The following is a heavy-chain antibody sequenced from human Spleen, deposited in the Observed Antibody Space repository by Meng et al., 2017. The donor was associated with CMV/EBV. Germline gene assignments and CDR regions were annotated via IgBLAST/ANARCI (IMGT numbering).Heavy chain of an antibody. D-gene: IGHD2-2*01. V-gene: IGHV3-21*01. CDR1: GFTFSNSA. Sequence: GGSLRLSCAASGFTFSNSAMSWVRQAPGKGLEWVSSISSSSSYIYYADSVKGRFTISRDNAKNSLYLQMNSLRAEDTAVYYCARDDQLLFKGNPRNYGMDVWGQGTTVTVSS. CDR3: ARDDQLLFKGNPRNYGMDV. J-gene: IGHJ6*02. CDR2: ISSSSSYI.